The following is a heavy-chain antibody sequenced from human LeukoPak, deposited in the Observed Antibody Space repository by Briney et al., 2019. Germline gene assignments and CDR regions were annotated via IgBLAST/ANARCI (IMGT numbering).Heavy chain of an antibody. CDR1: GFTFNNYW. J-gene: IGHJ4*02. V-gene: IGHV3-7*03. CDR3: ARGRDSDCLDY. CDR2: IKQGGIDK. D-gene: IGHD2-21*02. Sequence: GGSLRLSCAASGFTFNNYWMSWVRQAPGKGLEWVANIKQGGIDKYYVDSVKGRFTISRDNAKNSLFLQMNSLGAEDTAIYYCARGRDSDCLDYWGQGTLVTVSS.